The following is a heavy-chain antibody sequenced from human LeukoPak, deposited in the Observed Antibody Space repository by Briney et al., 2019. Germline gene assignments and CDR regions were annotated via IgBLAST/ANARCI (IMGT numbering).Heavy chain of an antibody. CDR1: GGSISGYY. V-gene: IGHV4-34*01. CDR2: INHSGST. CDR3: ARGGGDCGGDCYSGEDDY. J-gene: IGHJ4*02. D-gene: IGHD2-21*02. Sequence: SETLSLTCTVSGGSISGYYWSWIRQPPGKGLEWIGEINHSGSTNYNPSLKSRVTISVDTSKNQFSLKLSSVTAADTAVYYCARGGGDCGGDCYSGEDDYWGQGTLVTVSS.